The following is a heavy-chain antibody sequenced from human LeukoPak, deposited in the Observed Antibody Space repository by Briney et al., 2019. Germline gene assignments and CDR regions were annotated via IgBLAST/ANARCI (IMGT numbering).Heavy chain of an antibody. CDR1: GYTFTGYY. J-gene: IGHJ5*02. CDR2: IKPNSGGT. V-gene: IGHV1-2*02. CDR3: ARSRPVITTTIIVIRRPWFAP. Sequence: ASVKVSCKASGYTFTGYYMHWGRRAPGQGLGWWGWIKPNSGGTDYAKKCQGRVTMPRETSISTAYMELSRLRSDDPAVYYCARSRPVITTTIIVIRRPWFAPWGPGTLVTVSS. D-gene: IGHD3-22*01.